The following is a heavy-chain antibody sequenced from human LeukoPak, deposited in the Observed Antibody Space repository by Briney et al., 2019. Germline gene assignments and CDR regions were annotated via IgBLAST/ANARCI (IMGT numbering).Heavy chain of an antibody. CDR2: IWYDGSNK. CDR3: ARDSGRGYYFDY. Sequence: PGGSLRLSCAASGFTFSSFGMHWVRQAPGKGLEWVAVIWYDGSNKYYADSVRGRFTISRDNSENTLYLQMNSLRAEDTAVYYCARDSGRGYYFDYWGLGTLVTVSS. J-gene: IGHJ4*02. CDR1: GFTFSSFG. V-gene: IGHV3-33*08. D-gene: IGHD6-25*01.